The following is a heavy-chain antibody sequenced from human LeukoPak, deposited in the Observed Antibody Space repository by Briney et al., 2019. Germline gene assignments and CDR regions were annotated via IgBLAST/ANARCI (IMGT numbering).Heavy chain of an antibody. Sequence: RSSETLSLTCTVSGGSISSYYWSWIRQPPGKGLEWIGYIYYSGSTNYNPSLKSRVTISVGTSKNQFSLKLSSVTAADTAVYYCARAARWLQLSYDYWGQGTLVTVSS. CDR1: GGSISSYY. V-gene: IGHV4-59*01. J-gene: IGHJ4*02. D-gene: IGHD5-24*01. CDR2: IYYSGST. CDR3: ARAARWLQLSYDY.